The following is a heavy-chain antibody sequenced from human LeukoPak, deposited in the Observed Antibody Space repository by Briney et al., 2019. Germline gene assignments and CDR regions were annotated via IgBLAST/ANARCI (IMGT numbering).Heavy chain of an antibody. Sequence: SETLSLTCTVSGGSISSSSYYWGWIRQPPGKGLEWIGSIYYSGSTYYNPSLKSRVTISVDTSKNRFSLRLSSVTAADTAVYYCARERRGYSYGCDYWGQGTLVTVSS. CDR1: GGSISSSSYY. J-gene: IGHJ4*02. D-gene: IGHD5-18*01. CDR2: IYYSGST. CDR3: ARERRGYSYGCDY. V-gene: IGHV4-39*07.